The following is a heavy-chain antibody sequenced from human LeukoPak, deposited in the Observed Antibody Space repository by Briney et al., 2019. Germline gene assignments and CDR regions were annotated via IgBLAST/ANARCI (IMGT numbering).Heavy chain of an antibody. CDR2: ISGSGGTT. CDR3: AKVSGGGLYYDGMDV. J-gene: IGHJ6*02. CDR1: GFAFNNYA. V-gene: IGHV3-23*01. Sequence: GGSLRLSCAASGFAFNNYAMNWVRQAPGKGLEWVSVISGSGGTTYYADSVKGRFTISRDSSRNTLYLQMNSLRAEDTAVYYCAKVSGGGLYYDGMDVWGQGTTVTVSS. D-gene: IGHD1-14*01.